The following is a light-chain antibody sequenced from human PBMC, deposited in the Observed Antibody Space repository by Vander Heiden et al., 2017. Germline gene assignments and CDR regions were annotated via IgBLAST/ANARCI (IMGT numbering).Light chain of an antibody. CDR1: QDISNY. CDR3: QQYDNLFVLT. Sequence: DSQVTQSPSSLSASVGDRVTITCQASQDISNYLTWYQQKPGQAPKLLIYDASNLETGVPSRFSGSGSGTDFTFTISSLQPEDIATYYCQQYDNLFVLTFGHGTKVDIK. CDR2: DAS. J-gene: IGKJ3*01. V-gene: IGKV1-33*01.